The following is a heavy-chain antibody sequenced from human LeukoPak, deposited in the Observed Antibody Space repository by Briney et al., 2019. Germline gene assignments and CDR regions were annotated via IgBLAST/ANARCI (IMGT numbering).Heavy chain of an antibody. J-gene: IGHJ3*02. CDR2: ISSSSSTI. CDR3: ARGKAFDI. CDR1: GFTFSSYS. V-gene: IGHV3-48*04. Sequence: GGSLRLSCAVSGFTFSSYSMSWVRQAPGRGLEWVSYISSSSSTIYYADSVKGRFTISRDNAKNSLYLQMTSLRAEDTAVYYCARGKAFDIWGQGTIVTVTS.